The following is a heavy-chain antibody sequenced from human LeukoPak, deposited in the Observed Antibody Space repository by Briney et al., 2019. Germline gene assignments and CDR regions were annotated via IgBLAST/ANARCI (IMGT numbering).Heavy chain of an antibody. CDR2: INPHSGAT. CDR3: ATSSSVTHTRDP. CDR1: GYGFSDVY. D-gene: IGHD5/OR15-5a*01. Sequence: ASVTVSCTASGYGFSDVYFNWVRQAPGQGLEWMGWINPHSGATNYAQRFQGRVSMDASIDTAYMELSRLTSDDTAVYYCATSSSVTHTRDPWGQGTLVTVSS. J-gene: IGHJ5*02. V-gene: IGHV1-2*02.